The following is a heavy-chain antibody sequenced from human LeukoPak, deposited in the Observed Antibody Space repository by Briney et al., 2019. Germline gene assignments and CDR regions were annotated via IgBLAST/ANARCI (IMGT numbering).Heavy chain of an antibody. J-gene: IGHJ3*02. CDR2: IYYSGST. CDR3: ARSLGYSGYDRAFDI. D-gene: IGHD5-12*01. Sequence: SETLSLTCAVYGGSFSGYYWSWIRQPPGKGLEWIGYIYYSGSTNYNPSLKSRVTISVDTSKNQFSLKLSSVTAADTAVYYCARSLGYSGYDRAFDIWGQGTMVTVSS. CDR1: GGSFSGYY. V-gene: IGHV4-59*08.